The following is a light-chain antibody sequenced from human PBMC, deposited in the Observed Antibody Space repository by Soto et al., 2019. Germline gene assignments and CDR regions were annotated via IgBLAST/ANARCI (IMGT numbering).Light chain of an antibody. CDR2: GAS. CDR3: QQYNNWPPWT. CDR1: QSVSSS. Sequence: IVMTQSPATLSVSPGERATLSCRASQSVSSSLAWYQQKPDQAPRLLIYGASTRATGIPARFSGSGSGTEFTLTISSLQSEDFAVYYCQQYNNWPPWTFGQGTKVDIK. J-gene: IGKJ1*01. V-gene: IGKV3-15*01.